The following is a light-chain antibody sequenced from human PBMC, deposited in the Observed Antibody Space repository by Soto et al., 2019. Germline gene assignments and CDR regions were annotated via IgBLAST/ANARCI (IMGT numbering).Light chain of an antibody. Sequence: PMTQSPSSMSTSVADRVASTCRTSQNIFSYLNWYQQKAGQAPKLLIHSASTLESGVPSRFSGSGSGTEFTLTISSLQPGDFATYYCQQSETYPLTFGKGTRME. CDR1: QNIFSY. CDR3: QQSETYPLT. V-gene: IGKV1-39*01. CDR2: SAS. J-gene: IGKJ5*01.